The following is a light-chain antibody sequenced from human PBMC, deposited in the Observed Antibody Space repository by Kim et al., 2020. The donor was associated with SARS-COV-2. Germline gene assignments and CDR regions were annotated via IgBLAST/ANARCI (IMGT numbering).Light chain of an antibody. CDR3: CSYAGTFTSL. CDR1: SRDVGSYNY. CDR2: DVS. Sequence: GQSVTISCTGTSRDVGSYNYVSWYQQPPGKAPKVMIYDVSKRPSGVPDRFSGSKSGNTASLTISGLQADDEADYYCCSYAGTFTSLFGGGTQLTVL. J-gene: IGLJ2*01. V-gene: IGLV2-11*03.